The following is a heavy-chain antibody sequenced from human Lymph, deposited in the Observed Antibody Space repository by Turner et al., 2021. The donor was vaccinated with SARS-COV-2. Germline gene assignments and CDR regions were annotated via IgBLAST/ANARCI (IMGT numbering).Heavy chain of an antibody. V-gene: IGHV3-53*02. J-gene: IGHJ6*02. CDR3: ARDLGTYGMDV. Sequence: EVQLVETGGGLIQPGGSLRLSCAASGFIVRRNYMNWVRQAPGKGLGWGSVIYSGGTTYYADSVKGRFTISRDNSKNTLYLQMNSLGVEDTAVYYCARDLGTYGMDVWGQGTTVTVSS. CDR2: IYSGGTT. D-gene: IGHD6-13*01. CDR1: GFIVRRNY.